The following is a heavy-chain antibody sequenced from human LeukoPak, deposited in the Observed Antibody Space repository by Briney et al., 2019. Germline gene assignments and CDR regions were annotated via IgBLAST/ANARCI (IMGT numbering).Heavy chain of an antibody. J-gene: IGHJ4*02. V-gene: IGHV1-8*02. CDR3: ARGSSSWSQSLDY. CDR1: GYTFTSYG. Sequence: GASVKVSCKASGYTFTSYGISWVRQAPGQGLEWMGWMNPNSGNTGYAQKFQGRVTMTRNTSISTAYMELSSLRSEDTAVYYCARGSSSWSQSLDYWGQGTLVTVSS. CDR2: MNPNSGNT. D-gene: IGHD6-13*01.